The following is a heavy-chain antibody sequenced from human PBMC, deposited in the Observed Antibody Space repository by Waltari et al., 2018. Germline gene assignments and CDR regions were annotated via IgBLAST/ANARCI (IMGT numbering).Heavy chain of an antibody. J-gene: IGHJ4*02. D-gene: IGHD4-17*01. CDR2: IYSGGST. Sequence: EVQLVESGGGLIQPGGSLRLSCAASGFTVSSNYMSWVRQAPGKGLEWVSVIYSGGSTYYADSVKGRFTISRDNSKNTLYLQMNSLRAEDTAVYYCARGRYGDPRRIPYDYWGQGTLVTVSS. CDR3: ARGRYGDPRRIPYDY. V-gene: IGHV3-53*01. CDR1: GFTVSSNY.